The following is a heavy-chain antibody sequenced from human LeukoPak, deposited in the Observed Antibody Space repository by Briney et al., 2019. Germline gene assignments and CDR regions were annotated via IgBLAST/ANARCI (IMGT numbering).Heavy chain of an antibody. D-gene: IGHD5-18*01. J-gene: IGHJ4*02. CDR2: ISSGGSTI. Sequence: GSLRLSCAASGFTFSSFEMKWVRQAPGKGLEWVSYISSGGSTIYYADSVKGRFTISRDNAKNSLYLQMNSLRAEDTAVYYCARADWDTAMIDYWGQGTLVTVSS. CDR1: GFTFSSFE. V-gene: IGHV3-48*03. CDR3: ARADWDTAMIDY.